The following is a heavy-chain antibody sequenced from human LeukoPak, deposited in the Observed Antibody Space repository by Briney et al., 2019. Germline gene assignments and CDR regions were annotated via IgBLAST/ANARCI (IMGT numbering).Heavy chain of an antibody. CDR3: AKEVGATTGPLGG. CDR1: GFTFDDYA. D-gene: IGHD1-1*01. CDR2: ISWNSGSI. J-gene: IGHJ4*02. V-gene: IGHV3-9*01. Sequence: GRSLRLSCAASGFTFDDYAMHWVRQAPGKGLEWVSGISWNSGSIGCADSVKGRFTISRDNAKNSLYLQMNSLRAEDTALYYCAKEVGATTGPLGGWGQGTLVTVSS.